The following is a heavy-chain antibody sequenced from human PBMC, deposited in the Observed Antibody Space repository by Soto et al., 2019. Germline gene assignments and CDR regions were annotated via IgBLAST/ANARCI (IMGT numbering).Heavy chain of an antibody. CDR1: GFTFSSYW. Sequence: GGSLRLSCAASGFTFSSYWMHWVRQAPGKGLVWVSRINSDGSSTSYADSVKGRFTISRDNAKNTLYLQMNSLRAEDTAVYYCARGRYCGGDCYDAFDIWGQGTMVTVSS. J-gene: IGHJ3*02. CDR2: INSDGSST. V-gene: IGHV3-74*01. CDR3: ARGRYCGGDCYDAFDI. D-gene: IGHD2-21*02.